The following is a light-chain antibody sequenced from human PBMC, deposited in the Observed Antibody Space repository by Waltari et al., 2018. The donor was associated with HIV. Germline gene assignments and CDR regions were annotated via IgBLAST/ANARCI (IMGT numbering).Light chain of an antibody. CDR3: SVWDDSLAGWM. CDR1: HPTIGSNT. J-gene: IGLJ3*02. V-gene: IGLV1-47*01. CDR2: LND. Sequence: QPVLPQPPSASASPGPRVPTPCSARHPTIGSNTGPWSQQPPGAAPKLLLALNDQRPSGVPDRFSGSKSGTSASLVISGLRSEDEADYFCSVWDDSLAGWMFGGGTRLTVL.